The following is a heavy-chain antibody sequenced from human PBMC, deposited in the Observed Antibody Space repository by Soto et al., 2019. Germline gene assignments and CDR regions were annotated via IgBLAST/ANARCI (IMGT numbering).Heavy chain of an antibody. J-gene: IGHJ4*02. CDR2: ISYDGSNK. CDR3: ARVQGGIVVVTAIHPYFDY. Sequence: PGGSLRLSCAASGFTFSSYAMHWVRQAPGKGLEWVAVISYDGSNKYYADSVKGRFTISRDKSKNTLYLQMNSLRAEDTAVYYCARVQGGIVVVTAIHPYFDYWGQGTLVTVSS. CDR1: GFTFSSYA. V-gene: IGHV3-30-3*01. D-gene: IGHD2-21*02.